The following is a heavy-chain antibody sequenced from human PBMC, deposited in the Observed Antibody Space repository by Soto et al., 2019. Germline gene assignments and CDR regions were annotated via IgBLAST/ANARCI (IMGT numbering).Heavy chain of an antibody. CDR2: LWFDGSNK. J-gene: IGHJ4*02. CDR3: ARGENMVRGAFDY. CDR1: GFTFSSYG. Sequence: QVQLVESGGGVVQPGRSLRLSCAASGFTFSSYGMHWVRLAPGKGLEWVAVLWFDGSNKYYADSVKGRFTISRDNSKNTLYLQMNSLRAEDTAVYYCARGENMVRGAFDYWGQGTLVTVSS. V-gene: IGHV3-33*01. D-gene: IGHD3-10*01.